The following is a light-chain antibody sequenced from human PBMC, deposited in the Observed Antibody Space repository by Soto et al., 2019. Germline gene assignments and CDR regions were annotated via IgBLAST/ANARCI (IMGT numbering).Light chain of an antibody. J-gene: IGKJ3*01. Sequence: EIVLTQSPGTLSLSPGERATLSCRASQSVSNNYLAWYQQKPGQAPRFLMYGASSRATGTPDRFSGSGSGTDFPLTISRLEPEDLAVYYCQQYGSSPVSFGPGTKVDIK. CDR1: QSVSNNY. V-gene: IGKV3-20*01. CDR3: QQYGSSPVS. CDR2: GAS.